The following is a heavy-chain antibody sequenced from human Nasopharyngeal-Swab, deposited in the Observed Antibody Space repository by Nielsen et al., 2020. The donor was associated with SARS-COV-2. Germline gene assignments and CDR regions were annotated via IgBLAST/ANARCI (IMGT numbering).Heavy chain of an antibody. CDR2: ISNSGRSA. J-gene: IGHJ6*02. V-gene: IGHV3-64*02. CDR3: AREDIDSAGGMDV. CDR1: GFALSDYT. Sequence: GESLKISCAASGFALSDYTMNWVRQAPGKGLEYVSAISNSGRSAYYADSVKGRFTISRDNSKNTLFLQMGSLRTEDMAVYYCAREDIDSAGGMDVWGQGTMVTVSS. D-gene: IGHD2-15*01.